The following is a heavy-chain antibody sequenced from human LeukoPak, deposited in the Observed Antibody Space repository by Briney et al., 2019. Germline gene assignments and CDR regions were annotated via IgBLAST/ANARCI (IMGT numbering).Heavy chain of an antibody. CDR1: GFTFSSYA. Sequence: PGGSLRLSCAASGFTFSSYAMHWVRQAPGKGLEWVAVISYDGSNKYYADSVKGRFTISRDNSKNTLYLQMNSLRAEDTAVYYCARDLTYYDSSGYYPDYWGQGTLVTVSS. J-gene: IGHJ4*02. V-gene: IGHV3-30-3*01. CDR2: ISYDGSNK. D-gene: IGHD3-22*01. CDR3: ARDLTYYDSSGYYPDY.